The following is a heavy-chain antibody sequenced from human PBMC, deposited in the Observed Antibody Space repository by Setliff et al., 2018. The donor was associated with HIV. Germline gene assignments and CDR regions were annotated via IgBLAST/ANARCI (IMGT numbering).Heavy chain of an antibody. Sequence: GGSLRLSCAASGFTFSSYSMNWVRQAPGKGLEWVSSISSSSSYIYYADSVKGRFTISRDNAKNSLYLQMNSLRAEDTAVYYCARDGAYYYDSSGYYHYYFDYWGQGTLVTVSS. J-gene: IGHJ4*02. CDR2: ISSSSSYI. D-gene: IGHD3-22*01. V-gene: IGHV3-21*01. CDR3: ARDGAYYYDSSGYYHYYFDY. CDR1: GFTFSSYS.